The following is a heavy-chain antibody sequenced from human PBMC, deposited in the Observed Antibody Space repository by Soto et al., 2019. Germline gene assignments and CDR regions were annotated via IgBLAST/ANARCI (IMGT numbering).Heavy chain of an antibody. CDR2: IWYDGSNK. Sequence: QVQLVESGGGVVQPGRSLRLSCAASGFTFSSYGMHWVRQAPGKGLEWVAVIWYDGSNKYYVDSVKGRFTISRDNAKNSLYLQMNSLRAEDTAVYYCARGRIFQGGQGTLVTVSS. J-gene: IGHJ4*02. CDR1: GFTFSSYG. V-gene: IGHV3-33*01. D-gene: IGHD2-15*01. CDR3: ARGRIFQ.